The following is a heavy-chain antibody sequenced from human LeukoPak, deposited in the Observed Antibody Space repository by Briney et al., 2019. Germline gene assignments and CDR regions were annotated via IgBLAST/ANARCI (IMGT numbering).Heavy chain of an antibody. V-gene: IGHV1-2*02. Sequence: GASVKVSCKASGYTFTSYGISWVRQAPGQGLEWMGWINPNSGGTNYAQKFQGRVTMTRDTSISTAYMELSRLRSDDTAVYYCARDDVVVPAAYDYWGQGTLVTVSS. CDR3: ARDDVVVPAAYDY. CDR1: GYTFTSYG. CDR2: INPNSGGT. D-gene: IGHD2-2*01. J-gene: IGHJ4*02.